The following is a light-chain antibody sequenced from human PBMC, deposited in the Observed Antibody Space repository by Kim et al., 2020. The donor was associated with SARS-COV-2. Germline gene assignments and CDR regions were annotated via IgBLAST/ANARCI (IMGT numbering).Light chain of an antibody. CDR3: QSYDYSLHAYV. V-gene: IGLV1-40*01. Sequence: VTSSCTGSSSNIGAGYDVHWYQQLPGTAPQLLIYGNTNRPSGVPDRFSGSKSGTSASLAITGLQAEDESDYYCQSYDYSLHAYVFGTGTKVTVL. J-gene: IGLJ1*01. CDR2: GNT. CDR1: SSNIGAGYD.